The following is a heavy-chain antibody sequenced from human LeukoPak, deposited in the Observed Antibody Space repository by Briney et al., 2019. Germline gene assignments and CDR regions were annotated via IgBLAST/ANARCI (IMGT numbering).Heavy chain of an antibody. D-gene: IGHD5-12*01. CDR2: IYYSGST. CDR3: ARGLPLIPWFDY. V-gene: IGHV4-39*01. CDR1: GGSISSGNYY. J-gene: IGHJ4*02. Sequence: SETLSLTCTVSGGSISSGNYYWTWIRQPAGKGLEWIGRIYYSGSTYYNPSLKSRVTISVDTSKNQFSLKLSSVTAADTAVYYCARGLPLIPWFDYWGQGTLVTVSS.